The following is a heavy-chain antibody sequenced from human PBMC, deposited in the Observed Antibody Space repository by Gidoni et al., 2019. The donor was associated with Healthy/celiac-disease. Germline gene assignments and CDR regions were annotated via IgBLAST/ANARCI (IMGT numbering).Heavy chain of an antibody. Sequence: STYYNPSLKSRVTISVDTPKNQFSLKLSSVTAADTAVYYCARQEQWHYPFDYWGQGTLVTVSS. CDR3: ARQEQWHYPFDY. J-gene: IGHJ4*02. D-gene: IGHD6-19*01. V-gene: IGHV4-39*01. CDR2: ST.